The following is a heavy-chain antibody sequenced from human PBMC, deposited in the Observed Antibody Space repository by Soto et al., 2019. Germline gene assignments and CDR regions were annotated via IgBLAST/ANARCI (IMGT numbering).Heavy chain of an antibody. J-gene: IGHJ4*02. CDR1: GFTFSSYG. CDR2: IWYDGSNK. Sequence: GESLKISCAASGFTFSSYGMHWVRQAPGKGLEWVAVIWYDGSNKYYVDSVKGRFTISRDNSKNTLYLQMNSLRAEDTAVYYCARSANYDSGGFYHYFDWWGQGSQVTVSS. D-gene: IGHD3-22*01. V-gene: IGHV3-33*08. CDR3: ARSANYDSGGFYHYFDW.